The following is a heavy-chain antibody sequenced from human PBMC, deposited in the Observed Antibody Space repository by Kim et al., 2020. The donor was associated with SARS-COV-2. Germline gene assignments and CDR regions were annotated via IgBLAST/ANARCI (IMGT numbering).Heavy chain of an antibody. V-gene: IGHV4-38-2*02. CDR2: IYHSGST. Sequence: SETLSLTCTVSGYSISSGYYWGWIRQHPRKGLEWIGTIYHSGSTYYNPPPKSRGNISGDTSKNQFSLKLCSVTAADTAVYYCARAGNYYGSGSPPYCDYWGKGTLVTVSS. CDR3: ARAGNYYGSGSPPYCDY. CDR1: GYSISSGYY. D-gene: IGHD3-10*01. J-gene: IGHJ4*02.